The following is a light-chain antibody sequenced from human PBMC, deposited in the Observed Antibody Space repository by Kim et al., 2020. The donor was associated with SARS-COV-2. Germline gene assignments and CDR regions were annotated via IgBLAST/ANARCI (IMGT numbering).Light chain of an antibody. J-gene: IGLJ3*02. CDR1: ALPKQY. CDR2: KDS. Sequence: SYELTQPPSVSVSPVQTARITCSGDALPKQYAYWYQQKPGQAPVLVIYKDSERPSGIPERFSGSSSGTTVTLTISGVQAEDEADYYCQSADSSFWVFGGGTKLTVL. V-gene: IGLV3-25*03. CDR3: QSADSSFWV.